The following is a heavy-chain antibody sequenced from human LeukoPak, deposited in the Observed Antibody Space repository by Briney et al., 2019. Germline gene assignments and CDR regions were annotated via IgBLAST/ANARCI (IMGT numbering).Heavy chain of an antibody. Sequence: SETLSLTCTVSGGSISSYYWSWIRQPPGKGLEWIGYIYYSGSTNYNPSLKSRVTISVDTSKNLFSLKLSSVTAADTAVYYCAALGVATINDYYGMDVWGQGTTVTVSS. J-gene: IGHJ6*02. CDR1: GGSISSYY. CDR2: IYYSGST. D-gene: IGHD5-12*01. CDR3: AALGVATINDYYGMDV. V-gene: IGHV4-59*08.